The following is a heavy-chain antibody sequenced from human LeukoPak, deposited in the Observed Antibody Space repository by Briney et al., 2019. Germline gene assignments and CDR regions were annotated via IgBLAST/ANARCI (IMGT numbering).Heavy chain of an antibody. D-gene: IGHD3-9*01. J-gene: IGHJ6*02. V-gene: IGHV3-21*01. CDR3: ARVSDYDILTGYYISYYGMDV. CDR1: GFTFSSYS. CDR2: ISSSSSYI. Sequence: GGSLGLSCAASGFTFSSYSMNWVRQAPGKGLEWVSSISSSSSYIYYADSVKGRFTISRDNAKNSLYLQMNSLRAEDTAVYYCARVSDYDILTGYYISYYGMDVWGQGTTVTVSS.